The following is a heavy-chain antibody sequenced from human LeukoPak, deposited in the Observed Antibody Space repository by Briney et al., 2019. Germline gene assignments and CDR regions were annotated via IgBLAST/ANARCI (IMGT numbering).Heavy chain of an antibody. CDR3: VRNGHTYGYAPWGYFDY. J-gene: IGHJ4*02. CDR2: IDWDDDK. CDR1: GFSLSTSRMS. V-gene: IGHV2-70*11. D-gene: IGHD5-18*01. Sequence: SGPTLVNPTQTLTLTCTFSGFSLSTSRMSVSWIRQPPGKALEWLARIDWDDDKCYSTSLKTRLTISKDTSKNQVVLTMTNMDPVDTATYYCVRNGHTYGYAPWGYFDYWGQGTLVTVST.